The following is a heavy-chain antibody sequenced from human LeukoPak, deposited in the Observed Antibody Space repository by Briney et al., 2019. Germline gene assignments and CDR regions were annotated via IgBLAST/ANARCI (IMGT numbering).Heavy chain of an antibody. V-gene: IGHV3-21*04. D-gene: IGHD3-10*01. CDR2: ISSSSSYI. CDR3: ARGRMVRGVIHYYYYMDV. CDR1: GFTFSSYS. J-gene: IGHJ6*03. Sequence: PGGSLRLSCAASGFTFSSYSMNWVRQAPGKGLEWVSSISSSSSYIYYADSVKGRSTISRDNAKNSLYLQMNSLRAEDTALYYCARGRMVRGVIHYYYYMDVWGKGTTVTVSS.